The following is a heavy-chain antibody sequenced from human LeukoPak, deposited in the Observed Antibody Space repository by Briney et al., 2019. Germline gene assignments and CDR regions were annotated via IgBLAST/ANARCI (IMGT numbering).Heavy chain of an antibody. CDR3: ARHNRRAYYYDSSGYYYYYYMDV. V-gene: IGHV5-51*01. J-gene: IGHJ6*03. D-gene: IGHD3-22*01. Sequence: PGESLKISCKVSGYSFTSYWIGWVRQMPGKGLEWMGIIYPGDSDTRYSPSFQGQVTISADKSISTAYLQWSSLKASDTAMYYCARHNRRAYYYDSSGYYYYYYMDVWGKGTTVTISS. CDR2: IYPGDSDT. CDR1: GYSFTSYW.